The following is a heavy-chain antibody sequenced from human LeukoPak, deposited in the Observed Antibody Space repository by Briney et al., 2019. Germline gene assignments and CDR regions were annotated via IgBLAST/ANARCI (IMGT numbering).Heavy chain of an antibody. Sequence: QPSQTLSLTCTVSGGSISSGGYYWSWIRQHPGKGLEWIGYIYYSGSTYYNPSLKSRVTISVDTSKNQFSLKLSSVTAADTAVYYCARTPLGTHIDYWGQGTLVTVSS. D-gene: IGHD1-1*01. V-gene: IGHV4-31*03. CDR1: GGSISSGGYY. CDR2: IYYSGST. J-gene: IGHJ4*02. CDR3: ARTPLGTHIDY.